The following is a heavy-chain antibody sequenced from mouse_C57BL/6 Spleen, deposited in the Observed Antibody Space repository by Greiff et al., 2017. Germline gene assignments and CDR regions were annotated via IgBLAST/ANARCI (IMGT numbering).Heavy chain of an antibody. J-gene: IGHJ4*01. V-gene: IGHV1-64*01. CDR3: AKGWLLYYAMDY. Sequence: QVHVKQPGAELVKPGASVKLSCKASGYTFTSYWMHWVKQRPGQGLEWIGMIHPNSGSTNYNEKFKSKATLTVDKSSSTAYMQLSSLTSEYSAVYYGAKGWLLYYAMDYWGQGTSVTVSS. D-gene: IGHD2-3*01. CDR1: GYTFTSYW. CDR2: IHPNSGST.